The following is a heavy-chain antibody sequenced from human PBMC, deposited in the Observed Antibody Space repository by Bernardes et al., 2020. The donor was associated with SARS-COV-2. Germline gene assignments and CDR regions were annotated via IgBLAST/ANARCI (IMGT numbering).Heavy chain of an antibody. J-gene: IGHJ4*01. CDR1: GFTFTSYG. CDR2: ISYDGTNR. Sequence: GWSLRLSCADSGFTFTSYGMHWVRQAPGKGLEWVSIISYDGTNRDYADSVKGRFTIFRDTSKNSHYLQMNVLSPEDAAVYYCAKGDNGGWLGIDYWGHGHLVTVSS. V-gene: IGHV3-30*18. D-gene: IGHD6-19*01. CDR3: AKGDNGGWLGIDY.